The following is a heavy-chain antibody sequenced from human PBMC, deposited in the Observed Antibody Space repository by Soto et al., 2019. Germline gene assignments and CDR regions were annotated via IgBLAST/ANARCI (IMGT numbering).Heavy chain of an antibody. D-gene: IGHD6-19*01. CDR3: AGRYHYSSGLY. Sequence: SETLSLTCAVYGGSFSGYYWSWIRQPPGKGLEWIGEINHSGSTNYNPSLKSRVTISVDTSKNQFSLKLSSVTAADTAVYYCAGRYHYSSGLYWGQGTLVTVSS. CDR1: GGSFSGYY. CDR2: INHSGST. J-gene: IGHJ4*02. V-gene: IGHV4-34*01.